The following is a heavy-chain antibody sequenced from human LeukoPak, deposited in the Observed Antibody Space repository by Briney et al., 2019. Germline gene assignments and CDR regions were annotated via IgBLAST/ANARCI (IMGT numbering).Heavy chain of an antibody. J-gene: IGHJ6*03. CDR2: IYYSGST. V-gene: IGHV4-39*07. CDR1: GGSISSSSYY. D-gene: IGHD3-3*01. Sequence: PSETLSLTCTVSGGSISSSSYYWGWIRQPPGKGLEWIGSIYYSGSTYYNPSLKSRVTISVDTSKNQFSLKLSSVTAADTAVYYCARGRSGYYLLYYYYYYMDVWGKGTTVTISS. CDR3: ARGRSGYYLLYYYYYYMDV.